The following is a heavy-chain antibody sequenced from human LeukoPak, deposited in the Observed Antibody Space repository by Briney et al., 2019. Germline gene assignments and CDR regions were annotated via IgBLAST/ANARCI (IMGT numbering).Heavy chain of an antibody. Sequence: EASVKVSCKASGGTFSSYAISWVRQPPGQGLEWMGRIIPILGIANYAQKFQGRVTITADKSTSTAYMELSSLRSEDTAVYYCARDGAEPPELKHYFDYWGQGTLVTVSS. J-gene: IGHJ4*02. CDR1: GGTFSSYA. CDR2: IIPILGIA. CDR3: ARDGAEPPELKHYFDY. V-gene: IGHV1-69*04. D-gene: IGHD3-10*01.